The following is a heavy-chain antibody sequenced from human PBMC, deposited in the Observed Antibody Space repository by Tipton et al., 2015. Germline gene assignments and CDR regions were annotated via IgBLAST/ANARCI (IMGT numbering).Heavy chain of an antibody. CDR2: IYYSGST. J-gene: IGHJ5*02. V-gene: IGHV4-59*02. D-gene: IGHD2-21*01. CDR3: AGVPSRGAIIAP. CDR1: GDSVTYYY. Sequence: TLSLTCTVSGDSVTYYYWSWIRQTPGKGLEWIGYIYYSGSTTYNSSLKSRVTLSIDTSKNQFSLKLSSVTAADTAVYYCAGVPSRGAIIAPWGQGTQVTVSS.